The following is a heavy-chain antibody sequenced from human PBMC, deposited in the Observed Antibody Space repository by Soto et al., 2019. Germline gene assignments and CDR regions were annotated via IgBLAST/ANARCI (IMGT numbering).Heavy chain of an antibody. D-gene: IGHD2-15*01. Sequence: SQTLSIPCAISGDSVSSNSAAWNWIRQSPSRGLEWLGRTYYRSKWYNDYAVSVKSRITINPDTSKNQFSLQLNSVTPEDTAVYYCARAHSTAGYYYYYGMDVWGQGTSVTVSS. CDR1: GDSVSSNSAA. CDR3: ARAHSTAGYYYYYGMDV. V-gene: IGHV6-1*01. J-gene: IGHJ6*02. CDR2: TYYRSKWYN.